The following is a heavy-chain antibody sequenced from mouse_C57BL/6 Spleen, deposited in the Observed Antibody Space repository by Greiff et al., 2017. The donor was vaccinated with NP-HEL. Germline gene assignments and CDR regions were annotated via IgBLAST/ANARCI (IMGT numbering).Heavy chain of an antibody. Sequence: EVQRVESGGGLVQPGGSLSLSCAASGFTFTDYYMSWVRQPPGKALEWLGFIRNKANGYTTEYSVSVKGRFTISRDNSQSILYLQMNALGAEDSATYYCARGIWYAMDYWGQGTSVTVSS. V-gene: IGHV7-3*01. J-gene: IGHJ4*01. CDR3: ARGIWYAMDY. CDR2: IRNKANGYTT. CDR1: GFTFTDYY.